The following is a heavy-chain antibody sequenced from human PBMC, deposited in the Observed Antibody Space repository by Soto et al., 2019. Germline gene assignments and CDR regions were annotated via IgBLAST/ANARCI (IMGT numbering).Heavy chain of an antibody. CDR2: IIPIFGTA. CDR3: ASYPVAAAARDYYYYGMDV. V-gene: IGHV1-69*12. D-gene: IGHD6-13*01. Sequence: QVQLVQSGAEVKKPGSSVKVSCKASGGTFSSYAISWVRQAPGQGLEWMGGIIPIFGTANYAQKFQGRVTITADESTSTAYMELSILRSEDTAVYYCASYPVAAAARDYYYYGMDVWGQGTTVTVSS. J-gene: IGHJ6*02. CDR1: GGTFSSYA.